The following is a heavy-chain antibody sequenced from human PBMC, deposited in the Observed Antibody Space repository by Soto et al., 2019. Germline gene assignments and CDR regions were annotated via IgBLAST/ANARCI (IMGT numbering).Heavy chain of an antibody. V-gene: IGHV1-69*01. D-gene: IGHD6-6*01. CDR1: GGTFSSYA. CDR2: IIPIFGTA. CDR3: AREGHSSSMRDDAFDI. J-gene: IGHJ3*02. Sequence: QVQLVQSGAEVKKPGSSVKVSCKASGGTFSSYAISWVRQAPGQGLEWMGGIIPIFGTANYAQKFQGRVTITADESTSTAYTELSSLRSEDTAVYYCAREGHSSSMRDDAFDIWGQGTMVTVSS.